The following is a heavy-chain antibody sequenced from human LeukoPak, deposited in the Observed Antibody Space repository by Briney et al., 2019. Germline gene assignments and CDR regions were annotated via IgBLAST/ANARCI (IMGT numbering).Heavy chain of an antibody. CDR3: AREYSGTTGADY. CDR1: GYTFTSYG. D-gene: IGHD1-26*01. Sequence: ASVKVSCKASGYTFTSYGISWVRQAPGQGLEWMGWTNTYNGNTNYAQNLQGRVSMTTDTSTSTAYMELRSLRSDDTAVYYCAREYSGTTGADYWGQGTLVTVSS. V-gene: IGHV1-18*01. J-gene: IGHJ4*02. CDR2: TNTYNGNT.